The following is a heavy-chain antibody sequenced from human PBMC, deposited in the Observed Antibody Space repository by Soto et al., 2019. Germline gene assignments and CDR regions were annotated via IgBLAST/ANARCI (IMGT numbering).Heavy chain of an antibody. CDR2: IKKDGSEK. Sequence: EVQLVESGGGFVQPGGSLRLSCSASEFSFSDYWMTCVRQAPGKGLEWVASIKKDGSEKSYVDSAKGRFTISRDNAKNSLYLHMSSLRDEDTAVYYCARNAAVVGLAYWGQGALVTVSS. CDR3: ARNAAVVGLAY. V-gene: IGHV3-7*01. J-gene: IGHJ4*02. D-gene: IGHD6-19*01. CDR1: EFSFSDYW.